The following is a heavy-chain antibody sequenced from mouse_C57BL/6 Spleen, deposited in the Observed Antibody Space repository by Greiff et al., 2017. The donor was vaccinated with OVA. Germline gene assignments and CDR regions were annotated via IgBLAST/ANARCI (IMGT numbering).Heavy chain of an antibody. Sequence: VQLQESGPELVKPGASVKLSCKASGYTFTSYDINWVKQRPGQGLEWIGWIYPRAGSTKYNEKFKGKATLTVDTSSSTAYMELHSLTSEDSAVYYCARENYYGRSDPDYWGQGTTLTVSS. CDR3: ARENYYGRSDPDY. V-gene: IGHV1-85*01. D-gene: IGHD1-1*01. CDR1: GYTFTSYD. J-gene: IGHJ2*01. CDR2: IYPRAGST.